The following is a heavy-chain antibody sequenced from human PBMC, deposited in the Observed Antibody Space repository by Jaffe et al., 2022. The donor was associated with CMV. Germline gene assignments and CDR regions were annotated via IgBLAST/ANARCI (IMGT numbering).Heavy chain of an antibody. CDR1: GYTFTGYY. D-gene: IGHD6-13*01. CDR3: AVMAYSSSWYPHFDY. J-gene: IGHJ4*02. V-gene: IGHV1-2*02. Sequence: QVQLVQSGAEVKKPGASVKVSCKASGYTFTGYYMHWVRQAPGQGLEWMGWINPNSGGTNYAQKFQGRVTMTRDTSISTAYMELSRLRSDDTAVYYCAVMAYSSSWYPHFDYWGQGTLVTVSS. CDR2: INPNSGGT.